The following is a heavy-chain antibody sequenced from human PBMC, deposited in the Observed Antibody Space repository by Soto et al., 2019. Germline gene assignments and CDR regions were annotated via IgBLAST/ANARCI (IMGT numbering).Heavy chain of an antibody. V-gene: IGHV3-30*18. CDR2: ISYDGSNK. D-gene: IGHD1-26*01. Sequence: GGSLRVSCAASGFTFIRYGMHWVRQAPGKGLEWVAVISYDGSNKYYADSVKGRFTISRDNSKNTLYLQMNSLRAEDTAVYYCAKDLRSYGVYYYGMDVWGQGTTVTVSS. CDR1: GFTFIRYG. J-gene: IGHJ6*02. CDR3: AKDLRSYGVYYYGMDV.